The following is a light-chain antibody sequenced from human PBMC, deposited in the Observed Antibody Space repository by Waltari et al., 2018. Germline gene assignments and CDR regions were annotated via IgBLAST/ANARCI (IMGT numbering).Light chain of an antibody. CDR2: GAS. CDR1: QSVSRA. Sequence: EIVLTQSPGSLSSSPGERVTLSCRAIQSVSRALALYQQKPGQAPRLLIFGASNRATGIPDRFSGSGSETDFSLTISGLEPEDFAVYDCQHYVRLPATFGRGTKVEIK. J-gene: IGKJ1*01. CDR3: QHYVRLPAT. V-gene: IGKV3-20*01.